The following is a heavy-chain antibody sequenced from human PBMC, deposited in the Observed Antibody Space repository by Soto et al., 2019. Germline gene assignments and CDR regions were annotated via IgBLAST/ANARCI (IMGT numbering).Heavy chain of an antibody. CDR1: GFTFSNYG. V-gene: IGHV3-30*18. Sequence: QVQLVESGGGVVQPGTSLRLSCAASGFTFSNYGMHWVRQTPGKALEWVALILYDGSNKYYADSEKGRFTISRDNSKNTLYLQVSSLRAEDTAVYYCAKSRDAYNFYFYYGMDVWGQGTSVTVSS. CDR2: ILYDGSNK. D-gene: IGHD1-1*01. CDR3: AKSRDAYNFYFYYGMDV. J-gene: IGHJ6*02.